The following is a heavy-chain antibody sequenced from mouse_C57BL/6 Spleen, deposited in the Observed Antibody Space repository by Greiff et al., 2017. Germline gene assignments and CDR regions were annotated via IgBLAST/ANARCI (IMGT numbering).Heavy chain of an antibody. CDR1: GYTFTSYW. J-gene: IGHJ3*01. V-gene: IGHV1-61*01. D-gene: IGHD2-5*01. CDR3: ARGDSNYVGFAY. CDR2: IYPSDSET. Sequence: QVQLQQPGAELVRPGSSVKLSCKASGYTFTSYWMDWVKQSPGQGLEWIGNIYPSDSETHYNQKFKDKATLTVDKSSSTAYMQLSSLTSEDSAVYYCARGDSNYVGFAYWGQGTLVTVSA.